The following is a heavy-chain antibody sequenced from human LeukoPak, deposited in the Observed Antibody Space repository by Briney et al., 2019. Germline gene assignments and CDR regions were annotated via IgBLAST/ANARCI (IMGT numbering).Heavy chain of an antibody. D-gene: IGHD2-15*01. CDR1: GFTFSNAW. CDR3: TTASPWYCSGGSCYDFDY. V-gene: IGHV3-15*01. Sequence: GGSLRLSCAASGFTFSNAWMSWVRQAPGEGPEWVGRIKSNTDGGTTYYAEAVKGRFTISIDDSKNTLYLQMKSLKTEDTAVYYCTTASPWYCSGGSCYDFDYWGQGTLVTVSS. J-gene: IGHJ4*02. CDR2: IKSNTDGGTT.